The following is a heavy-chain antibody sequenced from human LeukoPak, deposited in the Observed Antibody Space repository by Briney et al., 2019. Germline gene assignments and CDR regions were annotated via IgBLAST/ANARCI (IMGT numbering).Heavy chain of an antibody. V-gene: IGHV5-51*01. CDR1: GYVFTNYW. CDR3: ARRVGSSQCGFDY. D-gene: IGHD2-15*01. CDR2: IYPGDSDI. J-gene: IGHJ4*02. Sequence: GESLKISCKGSGYVFTNYWIGWVRQMPGKGLEWMGIIYPGDSDIRYSPSFQGQVTISADKSISTAYLQWSSLKASDTAMYYCARRVGSSQCGFDYWGQGTLVTVSS.